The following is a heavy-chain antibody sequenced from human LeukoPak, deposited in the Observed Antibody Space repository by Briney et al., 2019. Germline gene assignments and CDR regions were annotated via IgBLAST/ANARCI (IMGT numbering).Heavy chain of an antibody. CDR1: GFTVSSDF. D-gene: IGHD4-17*01. CDR2: LYSGGNT. V-gene: IGHV3-66*04. Sequence: GGSLRLSCAASGFTVSSDFMIWVRQAPGRGLEWVSILYSGGNTYYAGSVKGRFTISRDNSKNPLFLQMNSLRAEDTAVYYCARQRGTTVTTYQVYWGQGTLVTVSS. J-gene: IGHJ4*02. CDR3: ARQRGTTVTTYQVY.